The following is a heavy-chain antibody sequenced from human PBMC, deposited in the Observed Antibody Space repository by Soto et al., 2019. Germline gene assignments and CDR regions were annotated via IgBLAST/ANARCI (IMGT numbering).Heavy chain of an antibody. J-gene: IGHJ4*02. CDR1: GGTFSSYA. Sequence: ASVKVSCKASGGTFSSYAISWVRQAPGQGLEWMGWISAYNGNTNYAQKLQGRVTMTTDTSTSTAYMELRSLRSDDTAVYYCARVGNNYYDSSGYSDYWGQGTLVTVSS. CDR2: ISAYNGNT. V-gene: IGHV1-18*01. D-gene: IGHD3-22*01. CDR3: ARVGNNYYDSSGYSDY.